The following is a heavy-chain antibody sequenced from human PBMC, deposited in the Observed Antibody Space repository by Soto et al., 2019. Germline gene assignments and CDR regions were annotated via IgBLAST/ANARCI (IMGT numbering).Heavy chain of an antibody. Sequence: PSETLSLTCTVSGGSISSSSYYWGWIRQPPGKGLEWIGSIYYSWSTYYNPSLKSRVTISVDTSKNQFSLKLSSVTAADTAVYYCERNEWLSDYFGSLDMSGAFDIWCQAIMVTVS. CDR1: GGSISSSSYY. CDR2: IYYSWST. CDR3: ERNEWLSDYFGSLDMSGAFDI. J-gene: IGHJ3*02. V-gene: IGHV4-39*01. D-gene: IGHD3-3*01.